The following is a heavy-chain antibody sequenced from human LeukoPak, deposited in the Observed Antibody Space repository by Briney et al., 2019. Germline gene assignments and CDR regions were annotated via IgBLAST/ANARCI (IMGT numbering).Heavy chain of an antibody. J-gene: IGHJ4*02. V-gene: IGHV1-2*06. CDR3: ATDGGKHNFDY. CDR2: IILNNGAT. CDR1: GFTFTDYY. Sequence: GASVKVSCKASGFTFTDYYLHWVRQAPGQGLEWMGRIILNNGATNYAQKFQGRVTLTRDTSTSTAYMELSRQTSDDTAVYYCATDGGKHNFDYWGQGTLVTVSS. D-gene: IGHD1-26*01.